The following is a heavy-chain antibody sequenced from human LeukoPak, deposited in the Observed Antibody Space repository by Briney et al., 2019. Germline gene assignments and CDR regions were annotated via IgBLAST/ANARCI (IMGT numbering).Heavy chain of an antibody. D-gene: IGHD5-12*01. J-gene: IGHJ4*02. V-gene: IGHV5-51*01. CDR2: IYPGDSDT. Sequence: RVESLKISCKGSGYSFTSYWIAWVRQMSGKGLEWMGIIYPGDSDTRYSPSFQGQVTISADKSIAYLQWGRLKASDTAMYYCARRGYSGYDSPIGYWGQGTLVTVSS. CDR3: ARRGYSGYDSPIGY. CDR1: GYSFTSYW.